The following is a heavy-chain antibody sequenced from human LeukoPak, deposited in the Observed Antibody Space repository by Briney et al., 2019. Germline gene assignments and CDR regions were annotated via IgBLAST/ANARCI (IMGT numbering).Heavy chain of an antibody. D-gene: IGHD3-3*01. CDR3: AGEDTYDFWSGYWPPLHY. J-gene: IGHJ4*02. Sequence: GGSLRLSCAASGFTFSSYGMHWVRQAPGKGLEGVAFIRYDGSNKYYADSVKGRFTISRDNSKNTLYLQMNSLRAEDTAVYYCAGEDTYDFWSGYWPPLHYWGQGTLVTVSS. CDR2: IRYDGSNK. V-gene: IGHV3-30*02. CDR1: GFTFSSYG.